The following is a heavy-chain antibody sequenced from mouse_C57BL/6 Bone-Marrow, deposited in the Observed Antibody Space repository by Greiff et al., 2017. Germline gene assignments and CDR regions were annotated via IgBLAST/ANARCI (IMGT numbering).Heavy chain of an antibody. V-gene: IGHV1-82*01. D-gene: IGHD2-10*01. J-gene: IGHJ3*01. CDR1: GYAFSSSW. CDR2: IYPGDGDT. Sequence: SGPELVKPGASVKISCKASGYAFSSSWMNWVKQRPGKGLEWIGRIYPGDGDTNYNGKFKGKATLTADKSSSTAYMQLSSLTSEDSAVYFCARSYWGPWFAYWGQGTLVTVSA. CDR3: ARSYWGPWFAY.